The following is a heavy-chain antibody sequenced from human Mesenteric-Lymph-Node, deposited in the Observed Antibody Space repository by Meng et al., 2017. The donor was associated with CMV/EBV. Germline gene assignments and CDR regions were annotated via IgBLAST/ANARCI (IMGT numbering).Heavy chain of an antibody. CDR3: ARDYYDSSGYYHGRGMDV. CDR1: GFTFSSYS. V-gene: IGHV3-21*01. CDR2: ISSSSSYI. D-gene: IGHD3-22*01. J-gene: IGHJ6*02. Sequence: GGSLRLSCAASGFTFSSYSMNWVRQAPGKGLEWVSSISSSSSYIYYADPVKGRFTISRDNARNSLYLQMNSLRAEDTAVYYCARDYYDSSGYYHGRGMDVWGQGTTVTVSS.